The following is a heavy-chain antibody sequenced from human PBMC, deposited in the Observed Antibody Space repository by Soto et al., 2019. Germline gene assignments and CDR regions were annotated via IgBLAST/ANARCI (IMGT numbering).Heavy chain of an antibody. CDR3: ARVGGVAARTFDY. CDR1: GGSINDFY. CDR2: IYYSGST. D-gene: IGHD6-6*01. V-gene: IGHV4-59*01. J-gene: IGHJ4*02. Sequence: PSETLSLTCTVSGGSINDFYWSWIRQPPGKGLEWIGYIYYSGSTDYNPSLKGRVTISVDTSKNQFSLRLRSVTAADTAVYYCARVGGVAARTFDYWGQGTLGTVS.